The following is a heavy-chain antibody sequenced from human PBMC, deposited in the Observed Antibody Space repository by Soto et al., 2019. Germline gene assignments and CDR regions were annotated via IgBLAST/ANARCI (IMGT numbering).Heavy chain of an antibody. D-gene: IGHD3-10*01. V-gene: IGHV1-2*02. Sequence: QVQLVQSGAEVKKPGASVKVSCKASGYTFTGYYMHWVRQAPGQGLEWMGWINPNSGGTNYAQKFRGRVTMTRDTSISTAYMELSRLRSDDTAVYYCVRPPGRGHGSGSYGYWGQGTLVTVSS. CDR3: VRPPGRGHGSGSYGY. CDR2: INPNSGGT. CDR1: GYTFTGYY. J-gene: IGHJ4*02.